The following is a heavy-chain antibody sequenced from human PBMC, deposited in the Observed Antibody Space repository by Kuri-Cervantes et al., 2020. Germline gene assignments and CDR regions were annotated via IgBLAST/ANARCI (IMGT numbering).Heavy chain of an antibody. Sequence: GGSLRLSCAASGFTFSSYSMNWVRQAPGKGLEWVSYISSSSSTIYYADSVKGRFTISRDNAKNSLYLQMNSLRDEDTAVYYCASRTWEGRGHYYYYYMDVWGKGTTVTVSS. V-gene: IGHV3-48*02. CDR1: GFTFSSYS. J-gene: IGHJ6*03. CDR3: ASRTWEGRGHYYYYYMDV. D-gene: IGHD1-26*01. CDR2: ISSSSSTI.